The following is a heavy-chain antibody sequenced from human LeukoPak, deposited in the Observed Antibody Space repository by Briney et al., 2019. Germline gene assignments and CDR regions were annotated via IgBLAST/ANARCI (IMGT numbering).Heavy chain of an antibody. CDR1: GYSFTGYY. D-gene: IGHD2-15*01. CDR3: ARAPIDPSDALDL. Sequence: ASVKVSCKASGYSFTGYYMRWVRQPPGQGLEWMGWMNPNTRNTDYTHKFQGRVTMTRTPSISPAYLELSSLRSEDAAVYHCARAPIDPSDALDLWGQGTMVTVSS. J-gene: IGHJ3*01. V-gene: IGHV1-8*02. CDR2: MNPNTRNT.